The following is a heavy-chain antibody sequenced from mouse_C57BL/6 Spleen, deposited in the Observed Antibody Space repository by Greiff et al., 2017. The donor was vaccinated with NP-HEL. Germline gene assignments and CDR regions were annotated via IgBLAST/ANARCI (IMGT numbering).Heavy chain of an antibody. D-gene: IGHD5-1*01. CDR2: IYPGDGDT. J-gene: IGHJ2*01. Sequence: VKLMESGPELVKPGASVKISCKASGYAFSSSWMNWVKQRPGKGLEWIGRIYPGDGDTNYNGKFKGTATLTADKSSSTVYMQLSSLTSEDSAVYFCARSTYLFDYWGQGTTLTVSS. CDR1: GYAFSSSW. V-gene: IGHV1-82*01. CDR3: ARSTYLFDY.